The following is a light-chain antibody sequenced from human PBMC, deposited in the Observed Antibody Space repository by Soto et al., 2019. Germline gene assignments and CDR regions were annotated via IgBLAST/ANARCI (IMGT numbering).Light chain of an antibody. CDR1: QSVSSSY. CDR3: QQYGSSPRT. V-gene: IGKV3-20*01. J-gene: IGKJ1*01. CDR2: GAS. Sequence: EIALTQSPGTLSLSPGERATLSCRASQSVSSSYLAWYQQKPGQATRLLIYGASSRATGIPDRFSGSGSGTDFTLTISRLEPEDFAVYYCQQYGSSPRTFGKGTKGEIK.